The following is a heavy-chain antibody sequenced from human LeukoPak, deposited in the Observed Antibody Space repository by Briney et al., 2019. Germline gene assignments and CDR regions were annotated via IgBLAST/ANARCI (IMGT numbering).Heavy chain of an antibody. CDR2: TYYRSNWYD. Sequence: SQTLSLTCAISGDSVSNKSTTWNWIRQSPSRGLEWLGRTYYRSNWYDDYAESVKLRITINPDTSKNQFSLQLKSVTPEDSAVYYCARAVRGSSWTQSDNWGQGTLVTVSS. V-gene: IGHV6-1*01. J-gene: IGHJ4*02. CDR1: GDSVSNKSTT. CDR3: ARAVRGSSWTQSDN. D-gene: IGHD6-13*01.